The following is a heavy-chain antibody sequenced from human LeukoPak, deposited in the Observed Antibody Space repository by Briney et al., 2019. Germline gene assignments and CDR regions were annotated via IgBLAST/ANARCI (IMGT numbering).Heavy chain of an antibody. CDR2: ISNSGDTT. J-gene: IGHJ4*02. V-gene: IGHV3-23*01. CDR1: GFTFRSYA. D-gene: IGHD1-26*01. CDR3: AIGWELHRFGY. Sequence: GGSLRLSCAASGFTFRSYAMNWVRQAPGKGQEWVSGISNSGDTTYHADSVKGRFTISRDNSKNTLYLQMDSLRAEDTAVYYCAIGWELHRFGYWGQGTLVTVSS.